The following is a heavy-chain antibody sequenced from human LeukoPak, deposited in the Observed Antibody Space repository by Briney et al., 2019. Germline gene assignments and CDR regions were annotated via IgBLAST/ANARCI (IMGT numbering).Heavy chain of an antibody. D-gene: IGHD2-8*01. CDR1: GGSISSGGYS. CDR3: ARAGIGYCTNGVCYRNLFLDY. J-gene: IGHJ4*02. V-gene: IGHV4-30-2*01. CDR2: IYHSGST. Sequence: SETLSLTCAVSGGSISSGGYSWSWIRQPPGTGLEWIGYIYHSGSTYYNPSLKSRVTISVDRSKNQFSLKLSSVTAADTAVYYCARAGIGYCTNGVCYRNLFLDYWGQGTLVTVSS.